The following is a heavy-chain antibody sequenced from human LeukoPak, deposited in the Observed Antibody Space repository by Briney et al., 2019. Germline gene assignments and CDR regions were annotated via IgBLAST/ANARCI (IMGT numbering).Heavy chain of an antibody. J-gene: IGHJ4*02. CDR1: GGSFSGYY. V-gene: IGHV4-34*01. D-gene: IGHD3-22*01. Sequence: SETLSLTCAVYGGSFSGYYWSWIRQPPGKGLEWIGEINHSGSTNYNPSLKSRVTISVDTSKNQFSLKLSSVTAADTAVYCCARYYYDSSGSLFDYWGQGTLVTVSS. CDR3: ARYYYDSSGSLFDY. CDR2: INHSGST.